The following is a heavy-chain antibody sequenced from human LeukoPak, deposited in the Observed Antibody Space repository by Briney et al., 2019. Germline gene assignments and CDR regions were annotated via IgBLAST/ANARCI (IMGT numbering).Heavy chain of an antibody. CDR1: GGSISSSSYY. V-gene: IGHV4-61*02. D-gene: IGHD3-3*01. CDR3: AREMVIRDFWSGFGTLDP. Sequence: SETLSLTCTVSGGSISSSSYYWSWIRQPAGKGLEWIGRIYTSGSTNYNPSLKSRVTISVDTSKNQFSLKLSPVTAADTAVYYCAREMVIRDFWSGFGTLDPWGQGTLVTVSS. CDR2: IYTSGST. J-gene: IGHJ5*02.